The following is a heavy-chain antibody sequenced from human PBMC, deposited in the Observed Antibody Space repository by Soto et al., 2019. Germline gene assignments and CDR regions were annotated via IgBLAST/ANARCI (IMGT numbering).Heavy chain of an antibody. J-gene: IGHJ2*01. CDR3: ATYCSSTSCHYWYLDL. V-gene: IGHV3-30*03. Sequence: QVQLVESGGGVVQPGRSLRLSCAASGFTFSSYGMHWVRPAPGKGLEWVSVISLDGSNKYYAASVKGRFTISRDKSKNTLYLQMNGLRAEDTAVYYCATYCSSTSCHYWYLDLGGRGTLVTVSS. CDR2: ISLDGSNK. CDR1: GFTFSSYG. D-gene: IGHD2-2*01.